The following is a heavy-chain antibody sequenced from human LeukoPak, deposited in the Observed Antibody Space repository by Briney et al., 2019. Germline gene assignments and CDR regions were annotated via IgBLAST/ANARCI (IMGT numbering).Heavy chain of an antibody. CDR2: INPNSGGT. CDR1: GYTFTGYY. Sequence: ASVKVSCKASGYTFTGYYMHWVRQAPGQGLEWMGWINPNSGGTNYAQKFQGRVTMTRDTSISTAYMELSRLRSDDTAVYYCARGGADTAMAPTNYYYYYMDVWGKGTTVTVSS. V-gene: IGHV1-2*02. CDR3: ARGGADTAMAPTNYYYYYMDV. D-gene: IGHD5-18*01. J-gene: IGHJ6*03.